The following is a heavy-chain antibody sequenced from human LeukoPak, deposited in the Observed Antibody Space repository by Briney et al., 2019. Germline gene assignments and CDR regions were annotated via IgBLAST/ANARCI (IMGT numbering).Heavy chain of an antibody. V-gene: IGHV3-48*04. D-gene: IGHD1-26*01. CDR1: GFTFNNYW. CDR2: ISSSGSTI. Sequence: GGSLRLSCAASGFTFNNYWMNWVRQAPGKGLEWVSYISSSGSTIYYADSVKGRFTISRDNAKNSLYLQMNSLRAEDTAVYYCAREYSGSYYGFDYWGQGTLVTVSS. J-gene: IGHJ4*02. CDR3: AREYSGSYYGFDY.